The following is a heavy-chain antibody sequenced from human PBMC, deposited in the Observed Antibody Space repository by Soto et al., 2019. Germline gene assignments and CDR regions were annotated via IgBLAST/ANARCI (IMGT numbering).Heavy chain of an antibody. V-gene: IGHV5-10-1*01. CDR1: GYSFTSYW. J-gene: IGHJ6*02. Sequence: PGESLKISCKGSGYSFTSYWISWVRQMPGKGLEWMGRIDPSDSYTNYSPSFQGHVTISADKSISTAYLQWSSLKASDTAMYYCARHGVLQYFDWLGMDVWGQGTTVTVSS. CDR3: ARHGVLQYFDWLGMDV. CDR2: IDPSDSYT. D-gene: IGHD3-9*01.